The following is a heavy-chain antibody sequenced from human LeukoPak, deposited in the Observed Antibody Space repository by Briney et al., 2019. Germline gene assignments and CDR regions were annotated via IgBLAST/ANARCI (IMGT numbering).Heavy chain of an antibody. CDR2: IYPGDADT. V-gene: IGHV5-51*01. Sequence: GASVKVSCKASGYTFSSYWIGWVRQMPGKGLEWVSIIYPGDADTRYSPSFQGHVTVSSDKSMSTAYLQWSSLKASDTALYYRARQRDGFFDYWGQGTLVTVSS. D-gene: IGHD5-24*01. CDR1: GYTFSSYW. J-gene: IGHJ4*02. CDR3: ARQRDGFFDY.